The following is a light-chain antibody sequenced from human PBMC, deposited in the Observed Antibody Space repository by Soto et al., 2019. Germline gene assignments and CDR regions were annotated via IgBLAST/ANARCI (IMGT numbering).Light chain of an antibody. CDR2: AAS. V-gene: IGKV1-39*01. CDR1: QSISSY. Sequence: DIQVTQSPSSLSASVGDRITITCRASQSISSYLNWYQQKPGKASKLLIYAASSLQSGVPSRFSGSGSGTDFTLTISSLQPEDFATYYCQQSYSIPFTFGPGTKVDIK. J-gene: IGKJ3*01. CDR3: QQSYSIPFT.